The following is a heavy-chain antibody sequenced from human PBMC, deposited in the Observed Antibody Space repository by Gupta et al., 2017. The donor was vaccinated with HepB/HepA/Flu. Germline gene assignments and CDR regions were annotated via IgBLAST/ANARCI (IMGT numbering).Heavy chain of an antibody. D-gene: IGHD2-21*01. CDR1: GFTFSAYY. J-gene: IGHJ6*02. V-gene: IGHV3-11*01. Sequence: QLQLVESGGGLVKPGGSLRLSCAASGFTFSAYYMSWIRQAPGKGLEWVSYISHSGTIIYYGESVKGRFTISRDNAKNSLYLQMNSLRAEDTAVYYCARRSCFVSCYYYGMDVWGQGTTVTVSS. CDR2: ISHSGTII. CDR3: ARRSCFVSCYYYGMDV.